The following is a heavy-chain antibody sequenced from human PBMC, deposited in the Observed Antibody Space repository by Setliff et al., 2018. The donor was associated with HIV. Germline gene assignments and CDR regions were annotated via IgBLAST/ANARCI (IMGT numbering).Heavy chain of an antibody. J-gene: IGHJ4*02. CDR1: GFPFSRDW. V-gene: IGHV3-74*01. Sequence: GGSLRLSCTTSGFPFSRDWIHWVRQAPGKGLVWVSRINYDGTGTTYADSVKGRFTISRDDARNTVYLQMNSLRAEDTAVYYCARDLPLSGREGEFDYWGQGTQVTVSS. CDR2: INYDGTGT. D-gene: IGHD6-19*01. CDR3: ARDLPLSGREGEFDY.